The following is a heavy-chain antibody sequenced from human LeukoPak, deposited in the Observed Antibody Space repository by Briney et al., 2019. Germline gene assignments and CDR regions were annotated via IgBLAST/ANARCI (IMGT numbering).Heavy chain of an antibody. V-gene: IGHV4-34*01. D-gene: IGHD4-23*01. CDR2: INHSGYT. J-gene: IGHJ4*02. Sequence: SETLSLTCAVYGESFSGYFWSWIRQPPGKGLEWIGEINHSGYTNYNPSLKSRVTISVDTSKKQFSLRLNSVTAADTAVYYCARGLSLVTPADYWGQGTLVTVSS. CDR1: GESFSGYF. CDR3: ARGLSLVTPADY.